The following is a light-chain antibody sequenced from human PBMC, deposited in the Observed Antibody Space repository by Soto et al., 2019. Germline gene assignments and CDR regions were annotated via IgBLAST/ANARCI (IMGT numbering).Light chain of an antibody. J-gene: IGKJ1*01. CDR2: GAS. CDR3: QQYNNWPPDRT. CDR1: QSVGSN. V-gene: IGKV3-15*01. Sequence: EIVMTQSPATLSVSPGERATLSCRASQSVGSNLAWYQQKPGQAPRLLIYGASTRATGIPARFSGSGSGTEFTLTISSLQSEVFAIYFCQQYNNWPPDRTFGQGTKVEMK.